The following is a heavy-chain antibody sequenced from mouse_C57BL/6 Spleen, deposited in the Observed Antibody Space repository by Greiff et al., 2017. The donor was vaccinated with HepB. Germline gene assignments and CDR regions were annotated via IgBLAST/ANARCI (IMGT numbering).Heavy chain of an antibody. CDR3: ARGPPNWPLGY. D-gene: IGHD4-1*01. V-gene: IGHV2-2*01. CDR1: GFSLTSYG. Sequence: VMLVESGPGLVQPSQSLSITCTVSGFSLTSYGVHWVRQSPGKGLEWLGVIWSGGSTDYNAAFISRLSISKDNSKSQVFFKMNSLQADDTAIYYCARGPPNWPLGYWGQGTTLTVSS. J-gene: IGHJ2*01. CDR2: IWSGGST.